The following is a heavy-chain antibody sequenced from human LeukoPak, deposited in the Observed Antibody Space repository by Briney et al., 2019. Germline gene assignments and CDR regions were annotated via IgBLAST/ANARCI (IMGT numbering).Heavy chain of an antibody. J-gene: IGHJ4*02. V-gene: IGHV4-61*02. CDR1: GGSISSSSYY. D-gene: IGHD6-6*01. Sequence: SETLSLTCTVSGGSISSSSYYWGWIRQPAGKGLEWIGRIYTTGGTNYNPSLKSRVTMSLDTSKNQFSLILSSVTAADTAVYYCARDGRSRYDSSHYWGQGTLVTVSS. CDR3: ARDGRSRYDSSHY. CDR2: IYTTGGT.